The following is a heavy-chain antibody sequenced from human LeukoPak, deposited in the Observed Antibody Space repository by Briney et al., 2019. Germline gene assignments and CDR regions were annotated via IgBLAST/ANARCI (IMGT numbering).Heavy chain of an antibody. V-gene: IGHV3-74*01. Sequence: GGSLRLSCAASGFTFSSYWMHWVRQGPGKGLVWVSRINSDGSSTSYADSVKGRFTISRDTAKNTLYLQMNSLRVEDTAIYYCARVFYTIDYWGQGIWSPSPQ. CDR1: GFTFSSYW. D-gene: IGHD2/OR15-2a*01. J-gene: IGHJ4*02. CDR2: INSDGSST. CDR3: ARVFYTIDY.